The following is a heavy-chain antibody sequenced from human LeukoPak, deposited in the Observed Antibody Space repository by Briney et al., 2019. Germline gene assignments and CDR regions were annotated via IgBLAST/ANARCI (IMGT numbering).Heavy chain of an antibody. CDR3: ARDHLPDLRTTGGFDI. CDR1: GGSLGRYY. CDR2: IYYSGTT. Sequence: PSETLSLTCTVSGGSLGRYYWSWVRLHPGTGLEWIGHIYYSGTTTYNPSLKSRVIISVDTSNNQFSLKFNSVTAADAAVYYCARDHLPDLRTTGGFDIWGQGTMVTVSS. V-gene: IGHV4-59*01. J-gene: IGHJ3*02. D-gene: IGHD1-14*01.